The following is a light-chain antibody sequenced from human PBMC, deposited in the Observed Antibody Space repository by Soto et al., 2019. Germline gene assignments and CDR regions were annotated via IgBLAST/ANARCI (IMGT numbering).Light chain of an antibody. J-gene: IGKJ1*01. CDR3: QQRSNSPPT. Sequence: EIVLTQSPATLSLSPGERATLSCRASQSVSSYLAWYQQKPGQAPRLLIYDASNRATGIPARFSGSGSGTDFTLTISSLEPEDLAVYYCQQRSNSPPTFGQGTKV. V-gene: IGKV3-11*01. CDR1: QSVSSY. CDR2: DAS.